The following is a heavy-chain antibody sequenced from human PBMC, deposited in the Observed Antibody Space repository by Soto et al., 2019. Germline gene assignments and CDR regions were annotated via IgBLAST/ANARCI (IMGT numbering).Heavy chain of an antibody. CDR1: GFTFSSYG. D-gene: IGHD2-15*01. J-gene: IGHJ4*02. CDR2: ISYDGSNK. Sequence: GGSLRLSCAASGFTFSSYGMHWVRQAPGKGLEWVAVISYDGSNKYYADSVKGRFTISRDNSKNTLYLQMNSLRAEDTAVYYCVRTSLVVAAATREDYWGQGTLVTVSS. V-gene: IGHV3-30*03. CDR3: VRTSLVVAAATREDY.